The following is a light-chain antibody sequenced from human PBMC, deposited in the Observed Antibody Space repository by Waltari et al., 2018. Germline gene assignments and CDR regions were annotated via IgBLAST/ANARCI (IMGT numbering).Light chain of an antibody. CDR1: SSDVGGYNY. CDR2: EGS. J-gene: IGLJ2*01. CDR3: TSYTSSSTLV. Sequence: QSALTQPASVSGSPGQSITISCTGTSSDVGGYNYVSWYQHHQGKAPKLMIYEGSNRPSGVSNRFSGSNSGNTASLTISGLQAEDEAAYYCTSYTSSSTLVFGGGTKLTVL. V-gene: IGLV2-14*01.